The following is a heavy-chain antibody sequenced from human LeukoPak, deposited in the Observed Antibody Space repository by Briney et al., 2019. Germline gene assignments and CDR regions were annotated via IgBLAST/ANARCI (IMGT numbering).Heavy chain of an antibody. J-gene: IGHJ4*02. D-gene: IGHD3-16*01. CDR2: IKQDGSEK. V-gene: IGHV3-7*01. CDR3: ARALRRYKYDYPSPDY. Sequence: GGSLRLSCAASGFTFSRYWMSWVRQAPGKGLEWVANIKQDGSEKDYVDSVKGRFTISGDNAKNSLYLQMNSLTAEDTAVYYCARALRRYKYDYPSPDYWGQGTLVTVSS. CDR1: GFTFSRYW.